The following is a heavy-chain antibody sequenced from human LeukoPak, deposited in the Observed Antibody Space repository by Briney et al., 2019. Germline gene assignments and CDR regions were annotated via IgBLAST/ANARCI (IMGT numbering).Heavy chain of an antibody. J-gene: IGHJ5*02. CDR3: ARTYYDFWSGYYTEAGWFDP. V-gene: IGHV4-30-2*01. CDR1: GGSISSGGYS. Sequence: SQTLSLTCAVSGGSISSGGYSWSWIRQPPGKGLEWIGYIYHSGSTYYNPSLKSRVTISVDRSKNQFFLKLSSVTAADTAVYYCARTYYDFWSGYYTEAGWFDPWGQGTLVTVSS. CDR2: IYHSGST. D-gene: IGHD3-3*01.